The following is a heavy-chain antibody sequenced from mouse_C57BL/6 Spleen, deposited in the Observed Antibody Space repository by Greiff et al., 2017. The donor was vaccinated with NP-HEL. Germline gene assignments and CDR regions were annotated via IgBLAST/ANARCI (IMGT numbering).Heavy chain of an antibody. D-gene: IGHD1-1*01. Sequence: QVQLQQPGAELVKPGASVKLSCKASGYTFTSYWMQWVKQRPGQGLEWIGEIDPSDSYTNYNQKFKGKATLTVDTSSSTAYMQLSSLTSEDSAVYYCARKGYYGSSDWYFDVWGTGTTVTVSS. CDR1: GYTFTSYW. J-gene: IGHJ1*03. V-gene: IGHV1-50*01. CDR3: ARKGYYGSSDWYFDV. CDR2: IDPSDSYT.